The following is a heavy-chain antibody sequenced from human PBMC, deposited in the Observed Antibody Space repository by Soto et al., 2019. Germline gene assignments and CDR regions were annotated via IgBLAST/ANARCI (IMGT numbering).Heavy chain of an antibody. Sequence: GESLKISFKGSGYNFATYCIGWVHQMPGKGLEWMGIIYPSDSDTRYSPSFQGQVTISADKSINTAYLQWSSLKASDSAMYYCARSGYNFGYQYWFDPWGQGTLVTVSS. V-gene: IGHV5-51*07. J-gene: IGHJ5*02. CDR3: ARSGYNFGYQYWFDP. D-gene: IGHD5-12*01. CDR1: GYNFATYC. CDR2: IYPSDSDT.